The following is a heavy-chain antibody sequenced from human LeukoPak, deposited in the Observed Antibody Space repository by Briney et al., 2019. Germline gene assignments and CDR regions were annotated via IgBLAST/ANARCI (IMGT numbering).Heavy chain of an antibody. J-gene: IGHJ6*03. CDR3: ARGGRKSRGVDIVRKKETGYYYYMDV. V-gene: IGHV3-7*01. CDR1: GFTFINYW. D-gene: IGHD2-15*01. Sequence: PGGSLRLSCAASGFTFINYWMSWVRQAPGKGLEWVATIRQDGSQKYYVDSVKGRFTISRDNAKNSLYLQMNSLRAEDTAVYYCARGGRKSRGVDIVRKKETGYYYYMDVWGKGTTVTVSS. CDR2: IRQDGSQK.